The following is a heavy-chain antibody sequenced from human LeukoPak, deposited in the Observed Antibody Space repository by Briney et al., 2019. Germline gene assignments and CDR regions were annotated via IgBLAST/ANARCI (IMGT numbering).Heavy chain of an antibody. D-gene: IGHD6-19*01. Sequence: ASVKVSCEASGYTLTGYYMHWVRQAPGQGLEWMGWINPNSGGTNYAQKFQGRVTMTRDTSISTAYMELSSLISDDTAVYYCARKTVADTFDYWGQGTLVTVSS. J-gene: IGHJ4*02. CDR2: INPNSGGT. CDR3: ARKTVADTFDY. V-gene: IGHV1-2*02. CDR1: GYTLTGYY.